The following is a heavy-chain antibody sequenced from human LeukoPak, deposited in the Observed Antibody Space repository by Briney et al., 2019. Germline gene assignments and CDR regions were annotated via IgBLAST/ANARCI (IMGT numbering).Heavy chain of an antibody. CDR2: MNPNNGDT. D-gene: IGHD3-10*01. Sequence: GASVKVSCKASGFRFTSYDINWVRQASGQGFEWMGRMNPNNGDTGYAQKFQGRVTMTRDTSISTAYMELRDLTSEDTAVYYCVRDGEGVAISVNYWFDPWGQGTLVTVSS. J-gene: IGHJ5*02. CDR1: GFRFTSYD. CDR3: VRDGEGVAISVNYWFDP. V-gene: IGHV1-8*01.